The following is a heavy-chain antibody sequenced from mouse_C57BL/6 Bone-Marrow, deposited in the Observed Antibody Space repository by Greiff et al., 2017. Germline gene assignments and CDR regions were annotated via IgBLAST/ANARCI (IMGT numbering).Heavy chain of an antibody. V-gene: IGHV5-4*03. J-gene: IGHJ1*03. D-gene: IGHD1-1*01. CDR2: ISDGGSYT. CDR3: ARVGSFYGSSYLCWYFDV. CDR1: GFTFSSYA. Sequence: EVKLVESGGGLVKPGGSLKLSCAASGFTFSSYAMSWVRQTPEQRLEWVATISDGGSYTYYPDNVKGRSTISRDNAKNNLYLQMSHLKSEDKAMYYCARVGSFYGSSYLCWYFDVWGTGTTVTVSS.